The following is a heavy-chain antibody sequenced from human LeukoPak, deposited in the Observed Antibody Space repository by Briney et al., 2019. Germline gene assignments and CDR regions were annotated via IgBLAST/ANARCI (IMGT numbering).Heavy chain of an antibody. CDR1: GFTCSAHS. Sequence: GRSLRLSCAASGFTCSAHSMHWVRQPPGKGLEWVAFISYDGSIKYYADSLKGRFTISRDNSKNTLYLQMNSLRAEDTAVYFCSRNPEREYWFDPWGQGTLVTVSS. CDR3: SRNPEREYWFDP. CDR2: ISYDGSIK. V-gene: IGHV3-30-3*01. J-gene: IGHJ5*02.